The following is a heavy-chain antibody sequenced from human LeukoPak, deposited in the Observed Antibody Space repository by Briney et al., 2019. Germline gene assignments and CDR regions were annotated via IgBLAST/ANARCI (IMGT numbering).Heavy chain of an antibody. V-gene: IGHV1-18*04. D-gene: IGHD6-19*01. CDR1: GYTFTGYY. CDR2: ISAYNGNT. CDR3: AREEVTVAVHYFDY. Sequence: ASVKVSCKASGYTFTGYYMHWVRQAPGQGLEWMGWISAYNGNTNYAQKLQGRVTMTTDTSTSTAYMELRSLRSDDTAVYYCAREEVTVAVHYFDYWGQGTLVTVSS. J-gene: IGHJ4*02.